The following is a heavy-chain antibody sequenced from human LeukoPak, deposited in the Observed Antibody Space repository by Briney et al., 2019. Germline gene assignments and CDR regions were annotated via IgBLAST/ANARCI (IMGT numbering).Heavy chain of an antibody. D-gene: IGHD2-2*01. Sequence: SETLSLTCAVYGGSFSGYYWGWIRQPPGKGLEWIGEINHSGSTNYNPSLKSRVTISVDTSKNQFSLKLSSVTAADTAVYYCGVVVPAASLEYWGQGTLVTVSS. CDR3: GVVVPAASLEY. J-gene: IGHJ4*02. CDR2: INHSGST. V-gene: IGHV4-34*01. CDR1: GGSFSGYY.